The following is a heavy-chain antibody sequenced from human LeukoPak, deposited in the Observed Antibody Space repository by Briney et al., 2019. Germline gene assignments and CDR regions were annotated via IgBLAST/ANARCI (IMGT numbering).Heavy chain of an antibody. V-gene: IGHV1-69*04. Sequence: GASVNVSCTASGGTFSSYAISWVRQAPGQGLEWMGRIIPILGIANYAQTFQGRVTITADKSTSTAYMELSSLRSEDTAVYYCARDPDQDGVDYWGQGTLVTVSS. CDR2: IIPILGIA. CDR1: GGTFSSYA. CDR3: ARDPDQDGVDY. J-gene: IGHJ4*02. D-gene: IGHD1-14*01.